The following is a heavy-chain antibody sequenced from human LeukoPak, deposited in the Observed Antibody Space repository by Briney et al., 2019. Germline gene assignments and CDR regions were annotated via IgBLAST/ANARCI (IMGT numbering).Heavy chain of an antibody. CDR1: GGTFSSYA. CDR2: MNPNSGNT. J-gene: IGHJ4*02. CDR3: AKDFGSGITFGGLIDPFDS. D-gene: IGHD3-16*02. Sequence: ASVKVSCKASGGTFSSYAISWVRQAPGQGLEWMGWMNPNSGNTGYGQKFQGRVTITRNTSTSTAYMELSSLRSEDTAVYYCAKDFGSGITFGGLIDPFDSWGQGTLVTVSS. V-gene: IGHV1-8*03.